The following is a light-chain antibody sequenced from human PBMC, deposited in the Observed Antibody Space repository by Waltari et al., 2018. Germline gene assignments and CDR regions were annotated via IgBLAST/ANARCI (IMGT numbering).Light chain of an antibody. CDR3: QQANTSPRT. V-gene: IGKV1-12*01. CDR2: ASS. J-gene: IGKJ1*01. CDR1: QHINTW. Sequence: DVQMTQSPSSVSASVGDRVTITCRASQHINTWLAWYQQHPGKAPKLLIYASSILHVGVPSRFSGSGSGTEFTLTIASLQPEDFATYYGQQANTSPRTFGQGTKLE.